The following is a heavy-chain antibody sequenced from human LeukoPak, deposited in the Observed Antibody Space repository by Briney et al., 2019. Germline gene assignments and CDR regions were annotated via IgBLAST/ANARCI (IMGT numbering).Heavy chain of an antibody. Sequence: ASVKVSCKASGYTFTSYGISWVRQAPGQGLEWMGWISAYNGNTNYAQILQDRVTIPTDTSTSTAYMELRSLRSDATAVYYCARYLRVTAAGVLIYYYYGMDVWGQGTTVTVSS. D-gene: IGHD6-13*01. CDR2: ISAYNGNT. V-gene: IGHV1-18*01. CDR3: ARYLRVTAAGVLIYYYYGMDV. CDR1: GYTFTSYG. J-gene: IGHJ6*02.